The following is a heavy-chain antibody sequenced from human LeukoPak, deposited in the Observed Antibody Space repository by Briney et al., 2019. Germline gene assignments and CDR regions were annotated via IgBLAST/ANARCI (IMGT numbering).Heavy chain of an antibody. J-gene: IGHJ4*02. CDR3: ASPLGGYSYFDY. CDR1: GFTFSSYE. D-gene: IGHD3-16*01. CDR2: ISSSGSTI. Sequence: QPGGSLRLSCAVSGFTFSSYEMNWVRQAPGKGLEWVSYISSSGSTIYYADSVKGRFTISRDNAKNSLYLQMNSLRAEDTAVYYCASPLGGYSYFDYWGQGTLVTVSS. V-gene: IGHV3-48*03.